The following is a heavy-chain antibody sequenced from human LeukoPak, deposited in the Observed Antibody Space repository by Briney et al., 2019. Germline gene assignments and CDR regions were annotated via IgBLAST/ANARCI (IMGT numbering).Heavy chain of an antibody. CDR1: GYSFTTYG. J-gene: IGHJ5*02. CDR3: ARVPFVVMGDTGNWFDP. Sequence: GASVKVSCKASGYSFTTYGINWVRQAPGQGLEWMGWINTNTGNPTYAQGFTGRFVFSLDTSVSTAYMQISGLKAEDTAVYYCARVPFVVMGDTGNWFDPWGQGTLVTVSS. CDR2: INTNTGNP. D-gene: IGHD1-26*01. V-gene: IGHV7-4-1*02.